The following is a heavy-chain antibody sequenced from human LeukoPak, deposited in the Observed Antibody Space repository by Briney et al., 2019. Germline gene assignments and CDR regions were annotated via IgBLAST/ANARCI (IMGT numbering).Heavy chain of an antibody. CDR2: ISSDGSNK. V-gene: IGHV3-30*18. D-gene: IGHD5-12*01. J-gene: IGHJ5*01. Sequence: PGGSLRLSCAASGFTFNSYAMHWVRQAPGKGLEWVAIISSDGSNKHYADSVQGGFTISRDNSKNTLYLQMNSLTNEDTAVYYCAKTPRGVRDWRWLHFPLDSWGQGTLVTVSS. CDR1: GFTFNSYA. CDR3: AKTPRGVRDWRWLHFPLDS.